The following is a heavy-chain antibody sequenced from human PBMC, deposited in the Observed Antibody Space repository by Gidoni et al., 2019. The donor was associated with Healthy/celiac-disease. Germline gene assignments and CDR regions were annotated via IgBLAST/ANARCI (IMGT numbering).Heavy chain of an antibody. Sequence: QVQLVESGGGVVQPGRSLRLSRAASGFTSSSYAMHWVRQAPGKGLEWVAVISYDGSNKYYADSVKGRFTISRDNSKNTLYLQMNSLRAEDTAVYYCARSVSYIVVVVAATPDYWGQGTLVTVSS. D-gene: IGHD2-15*01. V-gene: IGHV3-30-3*01. CDR2: ISYDGSNK. CDR3: ARSVSYIVVVVAATPDY. J-gene: IGHJ4*02. CDR1: GFTSSSYA.